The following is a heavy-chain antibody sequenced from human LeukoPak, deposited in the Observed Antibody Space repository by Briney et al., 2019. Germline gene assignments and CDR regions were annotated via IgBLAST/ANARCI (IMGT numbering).Heavy chain of an antibody. D-gene: IGHD3-10*01. V-gene: IGHV3-30*03. CDR3: CGGLFYCDY. CDR2: ISFDGSNK. Sequence: GRSLRLSCAASGFSFSSYGVHWVRQAPGKGLEWVAGISFDGSNKYYADSLKGRFTISRDNSKNTLYMQMNSLRVEDTAVYYCCGGLFYCDYLGQGTLVTVSS. J-gene: IGHJ4*02. CDR1: GFSFSSYG.